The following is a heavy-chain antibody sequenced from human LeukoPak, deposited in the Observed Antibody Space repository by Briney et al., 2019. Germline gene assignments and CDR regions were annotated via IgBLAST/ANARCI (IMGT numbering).Heavy chain of an antibody. V-gene: IGHV3-48*04. CDR3: ARDRRDTAMVSSY. CDR2: ISSSSSTI. D-gene: IGHD5-18*01. CDR1: GFTFSSYS. J-gene: IGHJ4*02. Sequence: PGGSLRLSCAASGFTFSSYSMNWVRQAPGKGLEWVSYISSSSSTIYYADSVKGRFTISRDNAKNSLYLQMISLRAEDTAVYYCARDRRDTAMVSSYWGQGTLVTVSS.